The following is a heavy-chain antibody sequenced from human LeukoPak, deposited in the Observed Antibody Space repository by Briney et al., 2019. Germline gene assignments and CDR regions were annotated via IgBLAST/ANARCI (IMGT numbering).Heavy chain of an antibody. Sequence: GGSLRLSCAASGFTFSSYGMHGVRQAPGKGLEWVAVIWYDGSNKYYADSVQGRFTISRDNSKNTLYLQMHSLRAEDKAVYYCASDGSSSWYYYYMGVWGKGTTVTVSS. J-gene: IGHJ6*03. D-gene: IGHD6-13*01. CDR3: ASDGSSSWYYYYMGV. V-gene: IGHV3-33*01. CDR1: GFTFSSYG. CDR2: IWYDGSNK.